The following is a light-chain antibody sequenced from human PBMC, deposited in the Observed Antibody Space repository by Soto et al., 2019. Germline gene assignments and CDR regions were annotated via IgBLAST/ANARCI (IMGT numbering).Light chain of an antibody. V-gene: IGLV2-8*01. CDR3: TSYAAGKNVV. CDR1: SSDVGNYNY. CDR2: EVN. J-gene: IGLJ2*01. Sequence: QSALTQPPSASGSPGQSVTISCTGTSSDVGNYNYVSWYQQYPGKAPKLMIYEVNKRPSGVPDHFSGSKSGNTASLTVSGLQAEDEADYYCTSYAAGKNVVFGGGTKLTVL.